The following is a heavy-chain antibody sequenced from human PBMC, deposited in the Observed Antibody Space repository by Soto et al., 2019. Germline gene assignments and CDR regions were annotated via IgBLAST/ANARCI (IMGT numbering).Heavy chain of an antibody. Sequence: GASVKVSCKVSGSRFSNYVISWVRQAPGHGLEWLGRIIPIFNSTKYAQSFQGRVAITADKSTSTASLELSSLRSDDTAVYYCAREGRGKKAGYNGLVSLGYWGQGTLVTSPQ. CDR1: GSRFSNYV. D-gene: IGHD2-2*02. J-gene: IGHJ4*02. V-gene: IGHV1-69*06. CDR3: AREGRGKKAGYNGLVSLGY. CDR2: IIPIFNST.